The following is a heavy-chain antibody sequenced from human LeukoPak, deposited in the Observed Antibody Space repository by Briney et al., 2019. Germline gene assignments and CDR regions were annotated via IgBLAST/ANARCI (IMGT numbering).Heavy chain of an antibody. CDR3: ARSRSPFDWLLSYFDY. CDR2: ISSSGSTI. CDR1: GFTFSDYY. Sequence: GGSLRLSCAASGFTFSDYYMSWVRQAPGKGLEWVSYISSSGSTIYYADSVKGRFTISRDNAKNSLYLQKNSLRGEDTAVYYCARSRSPFDWLLSYFDYSGQGTLFTVSS. D-gene: IGHD3-9*01. J-gene: IGHJ4*02. V-gene: IGHV3-11*01.